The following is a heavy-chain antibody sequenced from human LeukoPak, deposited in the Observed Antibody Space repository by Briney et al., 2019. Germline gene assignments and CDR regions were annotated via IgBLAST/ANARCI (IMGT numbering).Heavy chain of an antibody. V-gene: IGHV3-23*01. CDR2: ISRSGGKT. Sequence: PGRSLRLSCAASGFTFSDFGMHWVRQAPGKGLEWVSAISRSGGKTYYADSVKGQFTVSRDNSQNTLYLQLDSLRAEDTAVYYCARDADPRTDSYNGNYFDYWGQGTLVTVSS. D-gene: IGHD5-24*01. CDR3: ARDADPRTDSYNGNYFDY. CDR1: GFTFSDFG. J-gene: IGHJ4*02.